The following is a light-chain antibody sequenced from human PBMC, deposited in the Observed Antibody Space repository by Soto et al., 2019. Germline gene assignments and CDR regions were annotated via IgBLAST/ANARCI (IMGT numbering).Light chain of an antibody. Sequence: DIQMTPSHSTLSASLGDRVTITCRASQSISSWLAWYQQKPGKAPKLLIYKASSLESGVPSRFSGSGSGTEFTLTISSLQPDDFAPYYCQQYNSYPITFGQGTRLEIK. J-gene: IGKJ5*01. CDR3: QQYNSYPIT. CDR1: QSISSW. CDR2: KAS. V-gene: IGKV1-5*03.